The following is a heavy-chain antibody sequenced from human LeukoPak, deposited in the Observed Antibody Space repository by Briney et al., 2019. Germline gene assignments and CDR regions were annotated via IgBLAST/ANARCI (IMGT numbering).Heavy chain of an antibody. CDR2: IRYDGSNK. CDR1: GFTFSSYG. CDR3: ARRSYCGGDCYGSDAFDI. J-gene: IGHJ3*02. D-gene: IGHD2-21*02. V-gene: IGHV3-30*02. Sequence: GSLRLSCAASGFTFSSYGMHWVRQAPGKGLEWVAFIRYDGSNKYYADSVKGRFTISRDNAKNSLYLQMNSLRAEDTAVYYCARRSYCGGDCYGSDAFDIWGQGTMVTVSS.